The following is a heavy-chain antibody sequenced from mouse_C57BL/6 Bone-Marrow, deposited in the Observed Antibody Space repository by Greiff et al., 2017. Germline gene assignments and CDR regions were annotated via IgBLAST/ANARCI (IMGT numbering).Heavy chain of an antibody. D-gene: IGHD1-1*01. J-gene: IGHJ1*03. CDR2: INPGSGGT. CDR3: AISGVTTVAWWCDV. Sequence: QVQLQQSGAELVRPGTSVKVSCKASGYAFTNYLIEWVKQRPGQGLEWIGVINPGSGGTNYNEKFKGKATLTADKASSTAYMQLSSLTSEDSAVYFCAISGVTTVAWWCDVWGTGTTVTVSS. V-gene: IGHV1-54*01. CDR1: GYAFTNYL.